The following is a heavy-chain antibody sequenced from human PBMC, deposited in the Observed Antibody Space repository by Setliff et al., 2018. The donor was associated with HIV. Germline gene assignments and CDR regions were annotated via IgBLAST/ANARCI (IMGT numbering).Heavy chain of an antibody. CDR2: IYTSGST. V-gene: IGHV4-4*08. CDR1: GDSVNDRSYF. CDR3: ARGNNGYYYDSSGYYH. D-gene: IGHD3-22*01. Sequence: SETLSLTCTVSGDSVNDRSYFWGWIRQPPGKGLEWIGHIYTSGSTNYNPSLKSRVTISVDTSKNQFSLTLSSVTAADTAVYYCARGNNGYYYDSSGYYHWGQGTLVTVSS. J-gene: IGHJ5*02.